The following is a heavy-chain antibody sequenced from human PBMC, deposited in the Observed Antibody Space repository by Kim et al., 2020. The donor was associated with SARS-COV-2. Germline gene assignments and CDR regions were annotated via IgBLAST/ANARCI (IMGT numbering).Heavy chain of an antibody. D-gene: IGHD1-1*01. CDR1: GFTFSDSA. V-gene: IGHV3-73*01. J-gene: IGHJ3*02. Sequence: GGSLRLSCGASGFTFSDSAMHWVRRASGKGLEWVGRIRSKGNGYATAYSASVRGRFTISRDDSRNTAYLQMNSLKTEDTSAYSCTRVRGTTLVLCDAFD. CDR3: TRVRGTTLVLCDAFD. CDR2: IRSKGNGYAT.